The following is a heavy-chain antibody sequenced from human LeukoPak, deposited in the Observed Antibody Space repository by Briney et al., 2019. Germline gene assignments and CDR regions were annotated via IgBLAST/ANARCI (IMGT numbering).Heavy chain of an antibody. CDR2: IYHSGST. D-gene: IGHD2-21*02. V-gene: IGHV4-38-2*01. CDR1: GYSISSGYY. CDR3: ARVEASGDLPADYYYYMDV. J-gene: IGHJ6*03. Sequence: TSETLSLTCAVSGYSISSGYYWGWIRQPPGKGLEWIGSIYHSGSTYYNPSLKSRVTISVDTSKNQFSLKLSSVTAADTAVYYCARVEASGDLPADYYYYMDVWGKGTTVTVSS.